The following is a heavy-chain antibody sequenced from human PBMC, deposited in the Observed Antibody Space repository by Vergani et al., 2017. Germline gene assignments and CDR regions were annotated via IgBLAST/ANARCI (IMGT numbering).Heavy chain of an antibody. V-gene: IGHV4-61*02. CDR3: ARRSGGYYSGGKVHPLRTAFDV. CDR1: GGSISAGYYF. CDR2: ISASGNA. J-gene: IGHJ3*01. Sequence: QVQLQASGPGRVKPSQTLSHTCTMSGGSISAGYYFWSWIRQPAGKGLEWLGHISASGNASHSPSLKTRVSMSVDTSKNQFSLTVTSVTAADTAIYFCARRSGGYYSGGKVHPLRTAFDVWGHGTVVTVSS. D-gene: IGHD2-15*01.